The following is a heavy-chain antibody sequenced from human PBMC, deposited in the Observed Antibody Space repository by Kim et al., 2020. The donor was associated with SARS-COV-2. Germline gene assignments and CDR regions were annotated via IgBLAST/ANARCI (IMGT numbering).Heavy chain of an antibody. V-gene: IGHV3-43*02. Sequence: GGSLRLSCAASGFTFDDYAMHWVRQAPGKGLEWVSLISGDGGSTYYADSVKGRFTISRDNSKNSLYLQMNSLRTEDTALYYCAKDIGDWVHGSGSYPHGMDVWGQGTTVTVSS. J-gene: IGHJ6*02. CDR2: ISGDGGST. CDR1: GFTFDDYA. CDR3: AKDIGDWVHGSGSYPHGMDV. D-gene: IGHD3-10*01.